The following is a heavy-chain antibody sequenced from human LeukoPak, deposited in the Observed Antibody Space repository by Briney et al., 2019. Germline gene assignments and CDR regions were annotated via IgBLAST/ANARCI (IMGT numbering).Heavy chain of an antibody. CDR2: ITGGEGTT. V-gene: IGHV3-23*01. CDR1: GFTFSNYV. D-gene: IGHD3-22*01. CDR3: AKGARRFYDSSGYPSPFDW. J-gene: IGHJ4*02. Sequence: GGSLRLSCEASGFTFSNYVMSWVRQAPGKGLEWVLSITGGEGTTYDADSVRGRFTISRDNPKSTLYLQMNSLRAEDTAVYYCAKGARRFYDSSGYPSPFDWWGQGALVIVSS.